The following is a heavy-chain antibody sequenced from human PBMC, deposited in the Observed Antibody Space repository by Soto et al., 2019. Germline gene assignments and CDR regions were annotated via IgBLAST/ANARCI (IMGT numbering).Heavy chain of an antibody. D-gene: IGHD1-26*01. CDR3: AREGAIVGALGDWFDP. J-gene: IGHJ5*02. CDR2: IYYSGST. CDR1: GGSISSGDYY. Sequence: SETLSLTCTVSGGSISSGDYYWSWIRQPPGKGLEWIGYIYYSGSTYYNPSLKSRVTISVDTSKNQFSLKLSSVTAADTAVYYCAREGAIVGALGDWFDPWGQGALVTVSS. V-gene: IGHV4-30-4*01.